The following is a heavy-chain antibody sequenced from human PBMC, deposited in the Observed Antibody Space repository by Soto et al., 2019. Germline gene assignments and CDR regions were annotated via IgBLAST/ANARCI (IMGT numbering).Heavy chain of an antibody. Sequence: SETLSLTCTVSGGSISSYYWSWIRQPPGKGLEWIGYIYYSGSTNYNPSLKSRVTISVDTSKNQFSLKLSSVSAADTAVYYCARYRSGSVHYFDYWGQGTLVTVSS. CDR3: ARYRSGSVHYFDY. CDR1: GGSISSYY. CDR2: IYYSGST. D-gene: IGHD3-3*01. J-gene: IGHJ4*02. V-gene: IGHV4-59*01.